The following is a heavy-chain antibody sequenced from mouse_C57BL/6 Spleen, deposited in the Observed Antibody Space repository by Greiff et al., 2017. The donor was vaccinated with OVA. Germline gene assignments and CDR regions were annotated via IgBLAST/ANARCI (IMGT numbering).Heavy chain of an antibody. J-gene: IGHJ4*01. CDR1: GYTFTSYW. Sequence: QVPLQQSGAELVKPGASVKVSCKASGYTFTSYWMHWVKQTPGQGLEWIGRIHPSDSDTNYHQKFKGQATLPVDKSSNTVYMQHSSLTSDDSAVYYCATNSPDGSSCFYAMDYWGQGTSVTVSS. CDR2: IHPSDSDT. V-gene: IGHV1-74*01. CDR3: ATNSPDGSSCFYAMDY. D-gene: IGHD1-1*01.